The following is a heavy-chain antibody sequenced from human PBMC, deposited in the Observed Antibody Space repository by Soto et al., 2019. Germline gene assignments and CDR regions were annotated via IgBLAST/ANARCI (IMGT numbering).Heavy chain of an antibody. D-gene: IGHD6-19*01. CDR3: AKAQVMVVAGSTFDY. V-gene: IGHV4-38-2*02. CDR2: IYHGGTT. J-gene: IGHJ4*01. CDR1: GYSISSGSY. Sequence: LSLTCTVSGYSISSGSYWGWIRQPPGKGPEWIASIYHGGTTFYNPSLKSRVTVSVDKSNNQFSLKLRSVTAADTAVYYCAKAQVMVVAGSTFDYWGHGTLVTGLL.